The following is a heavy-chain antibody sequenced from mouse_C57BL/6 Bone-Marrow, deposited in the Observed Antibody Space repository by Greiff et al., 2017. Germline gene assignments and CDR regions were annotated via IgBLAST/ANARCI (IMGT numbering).Heavy chain of an antibody. CDR3: ARKNYGSRRWYFDV. Sequence: VQLKESGPELVKPGASVKIPCKASGYTFTDYNMDWVKQSHGKSLEWIGDINPNNGGTIYNQKFKGKATLTVDKSSSTAYMELRSLTSEDTAVYYCARKNYGSRRWYFDVWGTGTTVTVSS. J-gene: IGHJ1*03. D-gene: IGHD1-1*01. CDR2: INPNNGGT. CDR1: GYTFTDYN. V-gene: IGHV1-18*01.